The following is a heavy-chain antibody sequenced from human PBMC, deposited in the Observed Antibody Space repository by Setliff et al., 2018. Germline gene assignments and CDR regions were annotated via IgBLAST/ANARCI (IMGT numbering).Heavy chain of an antibody. CDR1: DVSISGYY. CDR2: IHSSGRS. D-gene: IGHD2-8*02. V-gene: IGHV4-4*08. J-gene: IGHJ5*01. CDR3: ARARYCSGGGCYWTWLDS. Sequence: SETLSLTCTVSDVSISGYYWSWIRQPPGKGLEWIGYIHSSGRSNYNPSLKSRVTTSIDTSKNQFSLKLSSVTAADTAVYYCARARYCSGGGCYWTWLDSWAQGTLVTVSS.